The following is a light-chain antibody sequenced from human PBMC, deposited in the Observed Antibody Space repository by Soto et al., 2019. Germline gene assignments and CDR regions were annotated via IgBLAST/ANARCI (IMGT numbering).Light chain of an antibody. CDR3: MQASQLRT. CDR2: QIS. J-gene: IGKJ1*01. CDR1: ESLVHSDGKTY. V-gene: IGKV2-24*01. Sequence: IVLTQTPLSSAVTLGQPASFSCGSSESLVHSDGKTYLGWLHLRPGQPPRLLIYQISRRPPGVPDRFSGSGAGTNFTLKISRVGPEDVGIFYCMQASQLRTFGQGTKVEIK.